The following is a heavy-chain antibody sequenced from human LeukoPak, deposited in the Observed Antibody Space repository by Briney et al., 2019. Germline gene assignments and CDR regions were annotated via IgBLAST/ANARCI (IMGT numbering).Heavy chain of an antibody. CDR2: ISRNSRYI. D-gene: IGHD6-13*01. CDR3: ARVAEAAAFDS. CDR1: EFTFTSYA. J-gene: IGHJ4*02. Sequence: GGSLRLSCAASEFTFTSYAMNWVRQAPGKGLEWVSSISRNSRYIYYADSMRGRFTISRDNAKNSLYLQMNSLKPEDTAVYYCARVAEAAAFDSWGQGTLVTVSS. V-gene: IGHV3-21*06.